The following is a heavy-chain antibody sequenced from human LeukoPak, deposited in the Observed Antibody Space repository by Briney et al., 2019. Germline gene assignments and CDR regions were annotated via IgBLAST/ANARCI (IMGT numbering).Heavy chain of an antibody. CDR2: INWNSGSI. J-gene: IGHJ6*03. CDR3: AKAAYGSYYYYMDV. CDR1: GFTFDDYG. D-gene: IGHD3-10*01. V-gene: IGHV3-20*04. Sequence: GGSLRLSCAASGFTFDDYGMSWVRQAPGKGLEWVSGINWNSGSIGYADSVKGRFTISRDNAKNSLYLQMNSLRAEDMALYYCAKAAYGSYYYYMDVWGKGTTVTVSS.